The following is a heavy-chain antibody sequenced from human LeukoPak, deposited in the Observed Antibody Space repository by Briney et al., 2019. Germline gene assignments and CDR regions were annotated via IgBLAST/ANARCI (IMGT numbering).Heavy chain of an antibody. D-gene: IGHD2-15*01. V-gene: IGHV1-2*02. Sequence: GASVKVSCKASGYTFTGYYLHWVRQAPGQGLEWMGWINPNSGGTNYEQKFQGRVTMTRDTSISTAYMELSRLRSDDTALYYCARPLYCSGGSCFRYYYGMDVWGQGTTVTVSS. CDR1: GYTFTGYY. CDR3: ARPLYCSGGSCFRYYYGMDV. J-gene: IGHJ6*02. CDR2: INPNSGGT.